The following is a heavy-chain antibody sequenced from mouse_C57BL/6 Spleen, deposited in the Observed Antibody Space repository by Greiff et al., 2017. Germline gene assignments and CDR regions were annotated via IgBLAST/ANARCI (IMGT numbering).Heavy chain of an antibody. V-gene: IGHV1-54*01. Sequence: VMLQQSGAELVRPGTSVKVSCKASGYAFTNYLIEWVKQRPGQGLEWIGVINPGSGGTNYNEKFKGKATLTADKSSSTAYMQLSSLTSEDSAVYFCARVGGTSGAMDYWGQGTSVTVSS. CDR3: ARVGGTSGAMDY. J-gene: IGHJ4*01. CDR2: INPGSGGT. CDR1: GYAFTNYL. D-gene: IGHD1-1*02.